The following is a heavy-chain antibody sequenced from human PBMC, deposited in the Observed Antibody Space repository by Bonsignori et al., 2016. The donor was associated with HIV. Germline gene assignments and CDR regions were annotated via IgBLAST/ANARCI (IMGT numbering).Heavy chain of an antibody. D-gene: IGHD3-10*01. CDR2: ISSSSTYI. CDR3: ARDRWAGRSAPEDAFD. V-gene: IGHV3-21*01. CDR1: GFNFISYN. J-gene: IGHJ3*01. Sequence: EVQLVESGGSLVKPGGSLRLSCAASGFNFISYNMNWVRQAPGKGLEWVSSISSSSTYIYYGDSLKGRFTISRDNAKSSLYLQMNSLRDEDTAVYYYARDRWAGRSAPEDAFD.